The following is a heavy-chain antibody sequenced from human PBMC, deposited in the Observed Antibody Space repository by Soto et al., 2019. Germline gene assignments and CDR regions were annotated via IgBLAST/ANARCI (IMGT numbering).Heavy chain of an antibody. Sequence: EVQLLESGGGLVQPGGSLRLSCAASGFTFSSYAMSWVRQAPGKGLEWVSAISGSGGSTYYADSVKGRFTISRDNSKNTLYLQMNSLRAEDTAVYYCAKAVSQARYYYDSSDQPNYFDYWGQGTLVTVSS. D-gene: IGHD3-22*01. CDR3: AKAVSQARYYYDSSDQPNYFDY. V-gene: IGHV3-23*01. J-gene: IGHJ4*02. CDR1: GFTFSSYA. CDR2: ISGSGGST.